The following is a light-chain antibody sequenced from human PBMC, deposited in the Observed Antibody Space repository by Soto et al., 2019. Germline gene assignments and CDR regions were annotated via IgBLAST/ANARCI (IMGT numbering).Light chain of an antibody. J-gene: IGLJ1*01. V-gene: IGLV2-14*03. CDR2: DVT. CDR3: NSYTSRSTDV. CDR1: SSDVGGFNY. Sequence: QSVLTQPASVSGSPGQSITVSCTGTSSDVGGFNYVSWYQQHPGKAPKLMIYDVTNRPSGVSYRFSGSKSGNTASLTISGLQAEDEADYYCNSYTSRSTDVFGTGTKVTVL.